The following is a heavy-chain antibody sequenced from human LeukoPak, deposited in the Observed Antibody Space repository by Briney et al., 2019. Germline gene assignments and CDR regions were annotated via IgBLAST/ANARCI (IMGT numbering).Heavy chain of an antibody. D-gene: IGHD3-22*01. CDR3: AKSPSYYDSSGYYYPGY. V-gene: IGHV3-30*02. J-gene: IGHJ4*02. CDR2: IRYDGSNK. Sequence: GGSLRLSCAASGFTFSSYGMHWVRQAPGKGLEWVAFIRYDGSNKYYADSVKGRFTISRDNSKNTLYLQMNSPRAEDTAVYYCAKSPSYYDSSGYYYPGYWGQGTLVTVSS. CDR1: GFTFSSYG.